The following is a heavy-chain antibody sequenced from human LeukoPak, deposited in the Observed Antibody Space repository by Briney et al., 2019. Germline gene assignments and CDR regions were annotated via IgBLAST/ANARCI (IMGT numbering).Heavy chain of an antibody. CDR3: ARAEGIVVVPLDY. J-gene: IGHJ4*02. CDR2: ISYDGSNK. Sequence: PGRSLRLSCAASGFTFSSYAMHWVRQAPGKGLEWVAAISYDGSNKYYADSVKGRFTISRDNSKNTLYLQMNSLRAEDTAVYYCARAEGIVVVPLDYWGPGTLVTVSS. V-gene: IGHV3-30-3*01. CDR1: GFTFSSYA. D-gene: IGHD2-2*01.